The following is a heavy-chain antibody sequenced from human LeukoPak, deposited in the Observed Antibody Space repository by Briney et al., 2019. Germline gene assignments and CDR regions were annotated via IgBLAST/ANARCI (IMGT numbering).Heavy chain of an antibody. CDR3: ARGHSYYYDSSGYYREFDY. V-gene: IGHV3-7*01. D-gene: IGHD3-22*01. CDR2: IKQDGSEK. CDR1: GVTFSGLY. J-gene: IGHJ4*02. Sequence: GGSLRLSCAASGVTFSGLYMNWVRQAPGKGLEWVANIKQDGSEKYYVDSVKGRFTISRDNTKNSLYLQMNSLRAEDTAVYYCARGHSYYYDSSGYYREFDYWGQGTLVTVSS.